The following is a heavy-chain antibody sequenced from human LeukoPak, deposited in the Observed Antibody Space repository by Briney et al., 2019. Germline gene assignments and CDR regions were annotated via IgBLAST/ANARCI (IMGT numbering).Heavy chain of an antibody. V-gene: IGHV3-23*01. J-gene: IGHJ4*02. CDR2: ISSSGGST. Sequence: AGGSLRLSCAASGFTLSSYAISWVRQAPGKGLEWVSVISSSGGSTYYADSVKGRFTISRDNSKNTLYLQMNSLRAEDTAVYYCAKVEDIWSGLTTLGYFDYWGQGTLVTVSS. D-gene: IGHD3-3*01. CDR1: GFTLSSYA. CDR3: AKVEDIWSGLTTLGYFDY.